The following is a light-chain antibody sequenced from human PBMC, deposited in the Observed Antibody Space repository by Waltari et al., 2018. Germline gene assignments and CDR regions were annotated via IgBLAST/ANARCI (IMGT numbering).Light chain of an antibody. J-gene: IGLJ1*01. CDR2: EVS. V-gene: IGLV2-14*01. CDR1: SSYVGGYKY. Sequence: QSALTQPASVSGSPGQSITISCTGTSSYVGGYKYVSWYQQHPGKAPKLMIYEVSNRPSGVSNRFSGSKSGNTASLTISGLQAEDEADYYCSSYTTNSPYVFGTGTKVTVL. CDR3: SSYTTNSPYV.